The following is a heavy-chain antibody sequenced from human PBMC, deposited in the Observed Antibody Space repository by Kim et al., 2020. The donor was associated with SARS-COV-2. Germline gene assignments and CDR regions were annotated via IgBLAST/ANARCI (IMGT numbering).Heavy chain of an antibody. CDR1: GVSVSSGSYY. V-gene: IGHV4-61*01. CDR2: IYNSDSP. Sequence: SETLSLTCTVSGVSVSSGSYYWTWIRQPPGKGLEWIGYIYNSDSPKYNPSLKSRVTISVDTSKNQFSLRLTSVTAADTAVYYCARQLLGLDSIDSWGQGALVTVSS. CDR3: ARQLLGLDSIDS. J-gene: IGHJ4*02. D-gene: IGHD6-13*01.